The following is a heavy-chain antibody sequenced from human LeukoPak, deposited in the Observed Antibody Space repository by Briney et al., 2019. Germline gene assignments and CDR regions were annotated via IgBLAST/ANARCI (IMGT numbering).Heavy chain of an antibody. J-gene: IGHJ3*02. CDR2: IDYSGST. D-gene: IGHD3-10*01. Sequence: PSETLSLTCSVSGGSISGYYWSWIRQPPGKGLEWIGYIDYSGSTNYNPSLKSRIIISVDTSKSQFSLKLTPVTAADTAVYYCARDSRRELVHGFDIWGQGTMVTVSA. CDR3: ARDSRRELVHGFDI. CDR1: GGSISGYY. V-gene: IGHV4-59*01.